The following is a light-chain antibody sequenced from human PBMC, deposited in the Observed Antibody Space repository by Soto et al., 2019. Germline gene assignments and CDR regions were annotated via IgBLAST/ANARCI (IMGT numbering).Light chain of an antibody. J-gene: IGLJ1*01. CDR1: SGDVGGYYY. CDR3: SSYTAGGTI. V-gene: IGLV2-14*01. CDR2: EVS. Sequence: QSVLTQPASASGSPGQSITISRTGTSGDVGGYYYVSWYQQLPGKAPKLMISEVSNRPSGVSNRFSGSKSGNTASLTISGLQAEDEADYYCSSYTAGGTIFGTGTKVTLL.